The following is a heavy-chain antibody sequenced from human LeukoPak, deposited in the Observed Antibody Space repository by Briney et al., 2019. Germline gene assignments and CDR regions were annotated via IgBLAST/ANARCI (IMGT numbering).Heavy chain of an antibody. CDR2: ISGSGGST. Sequence: GGSLRLSCAASGFTFSSYAMSWVRQAPGKGLEWVSAISGSGGSTYYADSVKGRFTISRDNAKNSLYLQMNSLRAEDTAVYYCARDISGWYNNGMDVWGQGTTVTVSS. CDR1: GFTFSSYA. V-gene: IGHV3-23*01. J-gene: IGHJ6*02. CDR3: ARDISGWYNNGMDV. D-gene: IGHD6-19*01.